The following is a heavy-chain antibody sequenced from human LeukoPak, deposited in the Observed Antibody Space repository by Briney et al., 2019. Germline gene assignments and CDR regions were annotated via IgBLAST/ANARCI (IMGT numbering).Heavy chain of an antibody. J-gene: IGHJ5*02. Sequence: GRSLRLSCAVSGFTFSRYGMRWVRQAREKVLEWVAGISYVGSKKYYTDSERGRFAVSRDNSKNTLYLQMNSLRAEDTAVYYCAKDCDESITGGNWFDPWGQGTLVTVSS. CDR1: GFTFSRYG. CDR3: AKDCDESITGGNWFDP. CDR2: ISYVGSKK. D-gene: IGHD1-20*01. V-gene: IGHV3-30*18.